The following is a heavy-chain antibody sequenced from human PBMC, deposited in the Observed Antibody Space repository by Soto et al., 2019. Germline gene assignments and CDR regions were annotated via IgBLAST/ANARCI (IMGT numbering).Heavy chain of an antibody. CDR2: IDPSDSYT. J-gene: IGHJ6*02. CDR3: ARLGQMGENGMDV. Sequence: WESLTITCTCYGKSFTRYWISWVRQTPGKGLKWMGRIDPSDSYTNYSPSFQGHVTISADKSISTAYLQWSSLKASDTAMYYCARLGQMGENGMDVWGQRTTVRVSS. D-gene: IGHD2-21*01. CDR1: GKSFTRYW. V-gene: IGHV5-10-1*01.